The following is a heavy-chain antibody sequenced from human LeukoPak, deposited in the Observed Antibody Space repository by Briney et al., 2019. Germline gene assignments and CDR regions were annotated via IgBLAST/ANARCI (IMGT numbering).Heavy chain of an antibody. CDR2: ISSSSSYT. CDR1: GFTFSSYS. CDR3: AAREGYKQWLLALGVIWFDR. J-gene: IGHJ5*02. Sequence: GGSLRPSCAASGFTFSSYSMNWVRQAPGKGLEWVSSISSSSSYTYYADSVKGRFTISRDNAKNSLCLQMNSLRAEDTAVYYCAAREGYKQWLLALGVIWFDRWEQGTLVTVSS. V-gene: IGHV3-21*01. D-gene: IGHD6-19*01.